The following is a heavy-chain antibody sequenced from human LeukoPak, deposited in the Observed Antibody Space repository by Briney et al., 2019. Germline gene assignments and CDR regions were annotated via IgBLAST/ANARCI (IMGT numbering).Heavy chain of an antibody. Sequence: SGPTLVTPTPTLTLTCTFSGISLSTTGVGVAWIRQPPGKALEWLSLIYCNDDKRYSPSLKSRLTITKDTSKNQVVLTMTNMDPVDTATYYCAHRTLYYSTALGTSDFWGQGILVTVSS. D-gene: IGHD3-10*01. J-gene: IGHJ4*02. V-gene: IGHV2-5*01. CDR3: AHRTLYYSTALGTSDF. CDR2: IYCNDDK. CDR1: GISLSTTGVG.